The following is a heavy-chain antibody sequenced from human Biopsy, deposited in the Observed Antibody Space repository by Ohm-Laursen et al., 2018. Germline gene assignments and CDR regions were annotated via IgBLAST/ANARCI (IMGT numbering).Heavy chain of an antibody. V-gene: IGHV1-18*01. CDR1: GYTFTSHD. CDR3: ARAKLEPVYYYYGMDV. CDR2: INTENGNT. D-gene: IGHD1-1*01. Sequence: ASVKVSCKASGYTFTSHDINWVRQATGQGLEWMGWINTENGNTIYAQNLQGRVTMTADTSTSTAYMEVTSLRSDDTAVYYCARAKLEPVYYYYGMDVWGQGTTVTVSS. J-gene: IGHJ6*02.